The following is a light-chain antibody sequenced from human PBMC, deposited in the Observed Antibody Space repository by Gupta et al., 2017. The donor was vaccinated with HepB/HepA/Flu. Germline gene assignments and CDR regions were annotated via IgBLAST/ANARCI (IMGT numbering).Light chain of an antibody. J-gene: IGLJ1*01. CDR1: SSDVGGYNY. V-gene: IGLV2-14*03. CDR3: SSYTSSNTYV. CDR2: DVS. Sequence: QSPLTNPASVFESPGQSITISCTGTSSDVGGYNYVSWYQQHPGKAPKLIIHDVSNRPSGVSNRFSGSKSGNTASLTISGLQAEDEADYYCSSYTSSNTYVFGSGTKVTVL.